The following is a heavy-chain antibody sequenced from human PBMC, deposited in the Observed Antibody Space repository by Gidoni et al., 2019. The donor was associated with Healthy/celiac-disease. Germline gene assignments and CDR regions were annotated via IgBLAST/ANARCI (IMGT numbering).Heavy chain of an antibody. CDR2: INWNGGST. J-gene: IGHJ4*02. CDR3: ARRATDYYDSSGYYYYFDY. CDR1: GFTFDDYG. V-gene: IGHV3-20*01. D-gene: IGHD3-22*01. Sequence: EVQLVESGGGVVRPGGSLRLSCAASGFTFDDYGMSWVRQAPGKGLEWVSGINWNGGSTGYADSVKGRFTISRDNAKNSLYLQMNSLRAEDTALYHCARRATDYYDSSGYYYYFDYWGQGTLVTVSS.